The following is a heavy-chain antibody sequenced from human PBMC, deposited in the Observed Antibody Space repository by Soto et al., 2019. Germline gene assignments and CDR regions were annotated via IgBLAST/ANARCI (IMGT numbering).Heavy chain of an antibody. J-gene: IGHJ4*02. CDR1: GGSISSSSYY. CDR3: ARDPGDRGPYYFDY. CDR2: IYYSGST. V-gene: IGHV4-39*07. D-gene: IGHD7-27*01. Sequence: SETLSLTCTVSGGSISSSSYYWGWIRQPPGKGLEWIGSIYYSGSTYYNPSLKSRVTISVDTSKNQFSLKLSSVTAADTAVYYCARDPGDRGPYYFDYWGQGTLVTGSS.